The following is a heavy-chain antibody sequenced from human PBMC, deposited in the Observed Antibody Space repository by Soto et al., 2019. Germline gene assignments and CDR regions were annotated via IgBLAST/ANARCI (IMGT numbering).Heavy chain of an antibody. Sequence: QVQLVESGWGLVKPGGSLILSCAASGFTFSDYYMSWIRQAPGKGLEWVSYISSSGSTIYYADSVKGRFTISRDNAKNSLYLQMTSLRAEDTAVYYCVRGGAPTDIVVVPAAMYDYWGQGTLVTVSS. J-gene: IGHJ4*02. CDR2: ISSSGSTI. CDR3: VRGGAPTDIVVVPAAMYDY. D-gene: IGHD2-2*01. CDR1: GFTFSDYY. V-gene: IGHV3-11*01.